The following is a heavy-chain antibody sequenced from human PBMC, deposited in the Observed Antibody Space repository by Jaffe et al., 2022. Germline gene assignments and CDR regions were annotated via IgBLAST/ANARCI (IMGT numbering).Heavy chain of an antibody. Sequence: QVQLVESGGGVVQPGGSLRLSCAASGFTFSSYGMHWVRQAPGKGLEWVAFIRYDGSNKYYADSVKGRFTISRDNSKNTLYLQMNSLRAEDTAVYYCAKDVDYYGSGSPIDYWGQGTLVTVSS. CDR3: AKDVDYYGSGSPIDY. D-gene: IGHD3-10*01. V-gene: IGHV3-30*02. CDR1: GFTFSSYG. J-gene: IGHJ4*02. CDR2: IRYDGSNK.